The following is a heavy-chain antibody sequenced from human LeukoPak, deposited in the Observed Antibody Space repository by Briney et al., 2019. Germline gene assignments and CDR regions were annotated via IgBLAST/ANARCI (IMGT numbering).Heavy chain of an antibody. CDR3: ARTGIVGAVDAFDI. Sequence: SETLSLTCTVSGGSISSSSYCWGWIRQPPGKGLEWIGSIYYSGGTYYNPSLKSRVTISVDTSKNQFSLKLSSVTAADTAVYYCARTGIVGAVDAFDIWGQGTMVAVSS. J-gene: IGHJ3*02. V-gene: IGHV4-39*07. CDR2: IYYSGGT. CDR1: GGSISSSSYC. D-gene: IGHD1-26*01.